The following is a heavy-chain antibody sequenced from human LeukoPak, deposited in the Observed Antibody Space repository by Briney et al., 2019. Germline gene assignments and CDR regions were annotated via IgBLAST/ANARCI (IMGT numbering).Heavy chain of an antibody. CDR1: GGPFSGYY. Sequence: SETLSLTCAVYGGPFSGYYSIWIRQPPGKGLEWIGEINHSGIARYSASLKSRVTMSVDTSKNQFSLRLSSVTAADTAVYYCARGISLYVWGTKEVAFDIWGQGTMVTVSS. CDR3: ARGISLYVWGTKEVAFDI. D-gene: IGHD3-16*01. J-gene: IGHJ3*02. V-gene: IGHV4-34*01. CDR2: INHSGIA.